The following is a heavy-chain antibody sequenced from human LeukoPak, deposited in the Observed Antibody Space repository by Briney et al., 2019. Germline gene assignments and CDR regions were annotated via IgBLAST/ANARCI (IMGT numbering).Heavy chain of an antibody. CDR2: IRSKAYGGTT. Sequence: GGSLRLSCTASGFTFGDYAMSWVRQAPGKGLEWVGFIRSKAYGGTTEYAASVKGRFTISRDDSKSIAYLQMNSLKTEDTAVYYCTRDTYYDFWSGYLDYWGRGTLVSVSS. CDR1: GFTFGDYA. J-gene: IGHJ4*02. D-gene: IGHD3-3*01. CDR3: TRDTYYDFWSGYLDY. V-gene: IGHV3-49*04.